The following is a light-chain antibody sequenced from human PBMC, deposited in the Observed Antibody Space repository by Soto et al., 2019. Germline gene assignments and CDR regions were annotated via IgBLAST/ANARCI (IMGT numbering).Light chain of an antibody. CDR2: KAS. V-gene: IGKV1-5*03. Sequence: DIQMTQSPSTLSASVGDRVTITCRASQSISSWLAWYQQKPGKAPKLLIYKASSLESRVPSRFSGSGSGTEFTLTISSLQPDDFANYYCQQYNSYSITFGPGTKVDIK. J-gene: IGKJ3*01. CDR3: QQYNSYSIT. CDR1: QSISSW.